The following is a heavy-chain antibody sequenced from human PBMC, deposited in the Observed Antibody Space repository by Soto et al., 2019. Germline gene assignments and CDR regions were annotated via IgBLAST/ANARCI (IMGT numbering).Heavy chain of an antibody. Sequence: EVQLVESGGGLVQPGGSLRLSCVASGFPFSSHWMRWVRQAPGKGLEWVANIKQDGSEEHYVDSVKGRFTVSRDNAKNSLHLQMNSLRAEDTAVYYCARVVGATNTLHNWGQGTLVTVSS. V-gene: IGHV3-7*01. CDR1: GFPFSSHW. CDR2: IKQDGSEE. D-gene: IGHD1-26*01. J-gene: IGHJ4*02. CDR3: ARVVGATNTLHN.